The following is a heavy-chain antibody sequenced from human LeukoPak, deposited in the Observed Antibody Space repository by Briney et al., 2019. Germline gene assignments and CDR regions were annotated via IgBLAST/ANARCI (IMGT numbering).Heavy chain of an antibody. Sequence: GASVKVSCKASGGTFSSYAISWVRQAPGQGLEWMGGIIPIFGTANYAQKFQGRVTITTDESTSTAYMELSSLRSEDTAVYYCARDDCSSTSCYGAFDIWRQGTMVTVSS. J-gene: IGHJ3*02. CDR3: ARDDCSSTSCYGAFDI. V-gene: IGHV1-69*05. D-gene: IGHD2-2*01. CDR1: GGTFSSYA. CDR2: IIPIFGTA.